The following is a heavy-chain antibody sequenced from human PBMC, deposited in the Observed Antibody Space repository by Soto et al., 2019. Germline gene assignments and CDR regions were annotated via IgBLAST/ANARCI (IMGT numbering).Heavy chain of an antibody. CDR2: ISKSDYT. D-gene: IGHD2-2*01. V-gene: IGHV3-21*01. CDR3: AREDSIVIPAVSDF. Sequence: GGSLRLSCTVSGFAFSNYGINWVRQTPGKGLEWVSSISKSDYTYYSDSVKGRFTISRDNAKNSVSLQMNTLRVEDTAVYYCAREDSIVIPAVSDFWGQGTLVTVSS. J-gene: IGHJ4*02. CDR1: GFAFSNYG.